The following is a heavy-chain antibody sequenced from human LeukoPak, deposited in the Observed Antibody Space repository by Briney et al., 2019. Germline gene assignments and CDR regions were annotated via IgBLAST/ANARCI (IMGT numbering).Heavy chain of an antibody. J-gene: IGHJ4*02. CDR3: ANRLGGFWDKFDY. CDR1: GFTFSSYG. Sequence: GRSLRLSCAASGFTFSSYGMHWVRQAPGKGLEWVAVISYDGSNKYYADSVKGRFTISRDNSKNTLYLQMNSLRAEDTAVYYCANRLGGFWDKFDYWGQGTLVTVSS. V-gene: IGHV3-30*18. D-gene: IGHD3-10*01. CDR2: ISYDGSNK.